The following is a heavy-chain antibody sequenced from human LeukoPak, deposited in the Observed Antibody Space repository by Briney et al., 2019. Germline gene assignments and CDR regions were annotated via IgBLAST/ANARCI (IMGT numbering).Heavy chain of an antibody. CDR3: AKSPAVLSVDAFDI. Sequence: PGGSLRLSCAASGFTFSSYAMSWVRQAPGKGPEWVSTISIDGGRTYYADSVKGRFTVSRDTSKNTLYLQMNSLRAEDTAVYYCAKSPAVLSVDAFDIWGQGTMVTVSS. CDR1: GFTFSSYA. CDR2: ISIDGGRT. D-gene: IGHD2/OR15-2a*01. J-gene: IGHJ3*02. V-gene: IGHV3-23*01.